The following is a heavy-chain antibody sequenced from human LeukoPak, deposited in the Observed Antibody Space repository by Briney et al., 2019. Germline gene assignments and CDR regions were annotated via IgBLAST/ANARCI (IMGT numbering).Heavy chain of an antibody. J-gene: IGHJ6*02. V-gene: IGHV1-69*04. CDR3: ARDVIVRGILPGQDHYYYGMDV. D-gene: IGHD3-10*01. CDR1: GGTFSSYA. CDR2: IIPILGIA. Sequence: SSVKVSCKASGGTFSSYAISWVRQAPGQGLEWMGRIIPILGIANYAQKFQGRVTITADKSTSTAYMELSSLRSEDTAVYYCARDVIVRGILPGQDHYYYGMDVWGQGTTVTVSS.